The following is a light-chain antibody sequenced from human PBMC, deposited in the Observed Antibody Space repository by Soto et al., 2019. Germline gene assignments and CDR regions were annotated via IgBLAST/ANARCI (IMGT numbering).Light chain of an antibody. J-gene: IGKJ5*01. CDR1: QTVSSS. V-gene: IGKV3-11*01. CDR3: YQRSHWPPIT. CDR2: EAS. Sequence: EIVLTQSQATLSLSPGDRATLSCRASQTVSSSLARYQQKPGQAARILMNEASYRATGIPATFSGSGSGADFTITIISLEPQDAGVYYCYQRSHWPPITFGQGTRLEIK.